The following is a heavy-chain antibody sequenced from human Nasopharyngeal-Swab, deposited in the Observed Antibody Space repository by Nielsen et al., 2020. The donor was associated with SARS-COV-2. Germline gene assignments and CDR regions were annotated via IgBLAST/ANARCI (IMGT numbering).Heavy chain of an antibody. CDR1: GFTFSSYS. Sequence: GESLKISCAASGFTFSSYSMNWVRQAPGKGLEWVSSISSSSSYIYYADSVKGRFTISRDNAKSTVYLHVGSLTADDTAIYYCARGPTPSDNSAFLRDWGQGILVTVSS. CDR2: ISSSSSYI. V-gene: IGHV3-21*01. D-gene: IGHD6-19*01. CDR3: ARGPTPSDNSAFLRD. J-gene: IGHJ4*02.